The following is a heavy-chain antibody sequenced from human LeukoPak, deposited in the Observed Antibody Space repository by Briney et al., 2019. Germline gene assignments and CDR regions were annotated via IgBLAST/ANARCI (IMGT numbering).Heavy chain of an antibody. CDR1: GFTFSSSW. Sequence: GGSLRLSCVASGFTFSSSWMSWVRQAPGKGLEWVANIKQDGSEKYYVDSVKGRFTISRDNAKNSLYLQMNSLRAEDTAVYYCARDKFGGTDYWDQGTLVTVSS. D-gene: IGHD3-16*01. J-gene: IGHJ4*02. V-gene: IGHV3-7*01. CDR3: ARDKFGGTDY. CDR2: IKQDGSEK.